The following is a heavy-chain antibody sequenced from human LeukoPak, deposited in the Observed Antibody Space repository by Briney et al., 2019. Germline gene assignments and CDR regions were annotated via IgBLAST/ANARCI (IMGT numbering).Heavy chain of an antibody. V-gene: IGHV3-7*01. CDR3: ARDIVVVPATFDY. J-gene: IGHJ4*02. D-gene: IGHD2-2*01. CDR1: GFTFSSYL. Sequence: PGGSLRLSCAAPGFTFSSYLVSLVRQAPGEGLEWVAHTNQDGGEKFYVDSVKGRFTISRDNAKNSLYLQMNSLRAEDTAMYYCARDIVVVPATFDYWGQGTLVTVSS. CDR2: TNQDGGEK.